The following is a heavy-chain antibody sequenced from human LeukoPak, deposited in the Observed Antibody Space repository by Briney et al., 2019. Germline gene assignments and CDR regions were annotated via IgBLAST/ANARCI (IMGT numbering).Heavy chain of an antibody. CDR2: ISAYNGNT. D-gene: IGHD1-14*01. CDR1: GYTFTSYG. V-gene: IGHV1-18*04. Sequence: VASVEVSCKASGYTFTSYGISWVRQAPGQGLEWMGWISAYNGNTIYAQKLQGRVTMTTDTSTSTAYMELRSLRSDDTAVYYCARVNTGITRRDFKYYFDYWGQGTLVTVSS. J-gene: IGHJ4*02. CDR3: ARVNTGITRRDFKYYFDY.